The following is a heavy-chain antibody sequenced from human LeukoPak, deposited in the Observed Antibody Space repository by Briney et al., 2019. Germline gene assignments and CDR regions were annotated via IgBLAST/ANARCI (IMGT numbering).Heavy chain of an antibody. CDR3: ARRGRDGDGYNWTPVDY. CDR1: GYSFTSYW. CDR2: IYPGDSDT. V-gene: IGHV5-51*01. J-gene: IGHJ4*02. D-gene: IGHD5-24*01. Sequence: GESLKISCKGSGYSFTSYWIGWVRQVPGKGLEWRGIIYPGDSDTRYSPSFQGQVTISADKSISTAYLQWSSLKASDTAMYYCARRGRDGDGYNWTPVDYWGQGTLVTVSS.